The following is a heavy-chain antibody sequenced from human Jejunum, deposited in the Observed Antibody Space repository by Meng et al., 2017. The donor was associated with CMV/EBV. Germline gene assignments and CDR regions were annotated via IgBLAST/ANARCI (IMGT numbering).Heavy chain of an antibody. CDR2: ISAKDGYT. CDR3: ARAGAELTAHLAF. CDR1: GYAFTSFG. V-gene: IGHV1-18*01. Sequence: QVSLVWSEGELNVPGSSVMVSCKASGYAFTSFGISWVRQAPGQGLEWMGWISAKDGYTKYAQQFHDRVTMTTDTSTSTAYMELRSLRSDDTAVYYCARAGAELTAHLAFWGQGPLVTVSS. J-gene: IGHJ4*02. D-gene: IGHD1-26*01.